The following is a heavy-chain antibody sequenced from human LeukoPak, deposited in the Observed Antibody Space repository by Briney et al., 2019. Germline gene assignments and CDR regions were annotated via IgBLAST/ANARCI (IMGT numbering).Heavy chain of an antibody. CDR1: GYTFSSYY. CDR3: ARGGCGDSAAPFDD. Sequence: ASVKVSCKASGYTFSSYYVHWVRQAPGQGLEWMGMINPSAGSTRYAQKFQGRVTMTTDTSTSTVYMELSSLRSEDTAVYYCARGGCGDSAAPFDDWGQGTLVPVSS. CDR2: INPSAGST. J-gene: IGHJ4*02. D-gene: IGHD2-21*02. V-gene: IGHV1-46*01.